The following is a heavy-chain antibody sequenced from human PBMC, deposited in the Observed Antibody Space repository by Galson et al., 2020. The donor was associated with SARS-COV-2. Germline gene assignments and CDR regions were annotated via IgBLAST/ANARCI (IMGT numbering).Heavy chain of an antibody. CDR1: GYMFSSFA. J-gene: IGHJ4*02. D-gene: IGHD3-22*01. V-gene: IGHV1-18*01. CDR2: ISTYSGKS. CDR3: ARGGGYFYDSSEGGIFDY. Sequence: GESLKISCKGSGYMFSSFAITWVRQAPGQGLEWMGWISTYSGKSDSAQKLQGRVNMTTDPSTTTAYMELRSLRSDDTAVYYCARGGGYFYDSSEGGIFDYWGQGTLVTVSS.